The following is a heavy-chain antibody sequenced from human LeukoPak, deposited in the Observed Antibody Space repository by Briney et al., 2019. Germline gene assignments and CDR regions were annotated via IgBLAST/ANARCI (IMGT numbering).Heavy chain of an antibody. CDR1: GGSFSGYY. V-gene: IGHV4-34*01. CDR2: INHSGST. CDR3: ARGKSSSRDDIAVAGTDWFDR. D-gene: IGHD6-19*01. J-gene: IGHJ5*02. Sequence: SETLSLTCAVYGGSFSGYYWSWIRQPPGKGQEWIGEINHSGSTNYNPSLKSRVTISVDTSKNQFSLKLSSVPAADTAVYYCARGKSSSRDDIAVAGTDWFDRWGQGTLVTVSS.